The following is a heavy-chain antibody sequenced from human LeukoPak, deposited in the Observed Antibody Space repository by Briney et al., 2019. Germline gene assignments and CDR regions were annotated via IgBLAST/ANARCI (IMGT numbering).Heavy chain of an antibody. J-gene: IGHJ6*02. CDR2: NESEIDGGTT. CDR1: GFTFSNCA. Sequence: GRSLRLSCAASGFTFSNCAMRWVRHVPAKGLEWVSQNESEIDGGTTDYATHVKGRFTISRDDSKSTLYLQMNSLKIEDTAVYYCTTDEDWNYARKDVWGQGATVIVSS. CDR3: TTDEDWNYARKDV. V-gene: IGHV3-15*04. D-gene: IGHD1-7*01.